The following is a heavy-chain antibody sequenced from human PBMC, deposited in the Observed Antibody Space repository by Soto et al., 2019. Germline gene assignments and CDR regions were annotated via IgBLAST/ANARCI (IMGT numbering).Heavy chain of an antibody. CDR3: ARGDGSREGYYYYGMDV. J-gene: IGHJ6*02. D-gene: IGHD3-10*01. Sequence: LSLXCTVSXGSXXGXYWSWIRXPPGKRLEWIGYIYHSGNTNYNPSLKSRVTISVDTSNKQLSLKLGSVTAADTAVYYCARGDGSREGYYYYGMDVWGQGTTVTVSS. CDR1: XGSXXGXY. CDR2: IYHSGNT. V-gene: IGHV4-59*01.